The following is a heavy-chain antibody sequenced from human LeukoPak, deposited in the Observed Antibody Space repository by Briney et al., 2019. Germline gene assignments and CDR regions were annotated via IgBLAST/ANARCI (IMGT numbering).Heavy chain of an antibody. J-gene: IGHJ4*02. V-gene: IGHV3-20*04. CDR2: INWNGGST. Sequence: GGSLRLSCAASGFTFDDYGMSWVRQAPGKGLEWVSGINWNGGSTGYADSVKGRFTISRDNAKNSLYLQMNSLRAEDTALYYCAREGVVINPLSPYYFDYWGQGTLVTVSS. CDR1: GFTFDDYG. CDR3: AREGVVINPLSPYYFDY. D-gene: IGHD3-22*01.